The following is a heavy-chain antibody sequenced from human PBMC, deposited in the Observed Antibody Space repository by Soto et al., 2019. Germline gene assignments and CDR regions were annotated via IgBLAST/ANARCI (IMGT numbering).Heavy chain of an antibody. CDR3: ARGSTIVRGAPSWFDP. Sequence: QVQLVQSGAEVKKPGSSVKVSCKASGGTFSRYTINWVRQAPGQGLEWMGRIIPIAAIANYTKKFQGRVTITVDXXSXTAYMELSSLRSDDTAVYYCARGSTIVRGAPSWFDPWGQGTLVTVSS. V-gene: IGHV1-69*02. J-gene: IGHJ5*02. CDR1: GGTFSRYT. CDR2: IIPIAAIA. D-gene: IGHD3-10*01.